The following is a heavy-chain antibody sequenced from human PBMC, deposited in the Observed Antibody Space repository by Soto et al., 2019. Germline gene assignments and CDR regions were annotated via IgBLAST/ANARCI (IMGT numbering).Heavy chain of an antibody. CDR2: IDTSGSST. J-gene: IGHJ4*02. V-gene: IGHV3-74*01. CDR1: GFIFTNFG. D-gene: IGHD6-13*01. Sequence: GESLKLSCEASGFIFTNFGMHWVRQVPGKGLVWVSRIDTSGSSTSYADSVKGRFTISRDNAKNTVSLQMNSLRAEDTGVYYCAKDSWYFDLWSQGSLVTVS. CDR3: AKDSWYFDL.